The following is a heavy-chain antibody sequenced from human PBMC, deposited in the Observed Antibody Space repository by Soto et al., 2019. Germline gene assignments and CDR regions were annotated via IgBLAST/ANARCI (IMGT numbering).Heavy chain of an antibody. J-gene: IGHJ4*01. CDR1: GFSVNYAKMG. V-gene: IGHV2-26*01. Sequence: QVTLKESGPVLVKPAETLTLTCNVSGFSVNYAKMGVSWIRQPPGKALEWLADIFSDDEKSYSTSLRSRLTXXXXXXXXXXXXXXXXXXXXXXXXXXXXXXXXXXXXXWYYFDYWGPGTLVTVS. D-gene: IGHD2-8*02. CDR3: XXXXXXXXXXWYYFDY. CDR2: IFSDDEK.